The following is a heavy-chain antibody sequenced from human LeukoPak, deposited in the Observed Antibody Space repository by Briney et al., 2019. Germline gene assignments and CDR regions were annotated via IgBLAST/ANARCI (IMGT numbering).Heavy chain of an antibody. D-gene: IGHD3-16*01. J-gene: IGHJ4*02. CDR3: AKDSTGGFDY. CDR2: ISYDGSNK. V-gene: IGHV3-30*18. Sequence: GGSLRLSCAASGFTFGSYGMHWVRQAPGKGLEWVAVISYDGSNKYYADSVKGRFTISRDNSKNTLYLQMNSLRAEDTAVYYCAKDSTGGFDYWGQGTLVTVSS. CDR1: GFTFGSYG.